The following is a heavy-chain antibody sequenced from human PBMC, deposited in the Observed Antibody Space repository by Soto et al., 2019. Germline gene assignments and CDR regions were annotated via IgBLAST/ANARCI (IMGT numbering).Heavy chain of an antibody. CDR2: ISSSGSTI. J-gene: IGHJ6*03. V-gene: IGHV3-11*01. CDR3: ARAKRDPGYYYMDV. CDR1: GFTFSDYY. D-gene: IGHD2-21*02. Sequence: GGSLRLSCAASGFTFSDYYMSWIRQAPGKGLEWVSYISSSGSTIYYADSVKGRFTISRDNAKNSLYLQMNSLRAEDTAVYYCARAKRDPGYYYMDVWGKGTTVTVSS.